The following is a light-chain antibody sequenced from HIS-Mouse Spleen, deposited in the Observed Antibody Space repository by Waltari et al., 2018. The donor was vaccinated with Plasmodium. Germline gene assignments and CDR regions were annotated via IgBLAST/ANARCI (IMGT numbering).Light chain of an antibody. V-gene: IGLV3-10*01. CDR2: EDS. J-gene: IGLJ3*02. CDR1: EFPKKY. CDR3: YSTDSSGNHRV. Sequence: SYELTQPPSVSVSPGQTSRINCSGDEFPKKYAYWYQQKSGQAPVLVIYEDSKRPSGIPERFSGSSSGTMATLTISGAQVEDEADYYCYSTDSSGNHRVFGGGTKLTVL.